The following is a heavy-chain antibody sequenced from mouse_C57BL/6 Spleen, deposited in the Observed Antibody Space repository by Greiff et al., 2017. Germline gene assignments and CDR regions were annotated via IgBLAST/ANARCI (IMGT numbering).Heavy chain of an antibody. D-gene: IGHD1-1*01. V-gene: IGHV1-78*01. Sequence: VKLMESDAELVKPGASVKISCKVSGYTFTDHTIHWMKQRPEQGLEWIGYIYPRDGSTKYNEKFKGKATLTADKSSSTAYMQLNSLTSEDSAVYFCACITTVVARYWYFDVWGTGTTVTVSS. J-gene: IGHJ1*03. CDR2: IYPRDGST. CDR1: GYTFTDHT. CDR3: ACITTVVARYWYFDV.